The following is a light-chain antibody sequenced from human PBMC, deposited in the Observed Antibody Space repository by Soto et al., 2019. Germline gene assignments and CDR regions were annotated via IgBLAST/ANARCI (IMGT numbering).Light chain of an antibody. J-gene: IGKJ1*01. Sequence: DIQMTQSPSTLSASVGDSVTITCRASQSISSWLAWYQQKPGKAPKLLIYGASSLESGVPSRFSGSGSGTEFTLTISSLQPDDFASYCCQQYNSYDMWSFGQGTKVELK. CDR2: GAS. CDR3: QQYNSYDMWS. CDR1: QSISSW. V-gene: IGKV1-5*01.